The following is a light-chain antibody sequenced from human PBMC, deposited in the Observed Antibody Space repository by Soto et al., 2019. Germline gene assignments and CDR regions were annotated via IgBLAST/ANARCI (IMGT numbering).Light chain of an antibody. CDR1: SYNIGAGYD. Sequence: QSVLTQPPSVSGAPGQRVTISCTGTSYNIGAGYDVHWYQQLPGKAPTLLIYSNNDRPSGVPDRFSGSKSGTSASLAITGLQADDEADYYCHSYDSSLSAVVFGGGTKLTVL. J-gene: IGLJ3*02. CDR2: SNN. CDR3: HSYDSSLSAVV. V-gene: IGLV1-40*01.